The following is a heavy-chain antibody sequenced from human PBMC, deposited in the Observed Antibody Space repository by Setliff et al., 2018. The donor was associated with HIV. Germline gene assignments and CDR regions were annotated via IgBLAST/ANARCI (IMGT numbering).Heavy chain of an antibody. CDR3: ATLNNYGGWFGSGSQY. V-gene: IGHV1-24*01. CDR2: FDPEEGER. D-gene: IGHD3-10*01. J-gene: IGHJ4*02. Sequence: ASVKVSCKVSGYTLTDLSMHWVRQAPGKGLEWMGGFDPEEGERIYAQKFQGRVTVTEDTSTDTAYMELRSLTSDDTVIYYCATLNNYGGWFGSGSQYWGQGTLVTVSS. CDR1: GYTLTDLS.